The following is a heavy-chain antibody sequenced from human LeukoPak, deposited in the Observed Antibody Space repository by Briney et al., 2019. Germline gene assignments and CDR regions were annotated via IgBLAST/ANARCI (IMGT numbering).Heavy chain of an antibody. CDR2: ISSTNNFA. V-gene: IGHV3-21*01. CDR3: ARGSFGVGSSPPDY. Sequence: GGSLRLSCSASGFIFSSYMMNWVRQAPGKGLEWVSCISSTNNFAYYADSVKGRFTISRDNAKNSLSLQMNSLRPEDTAVYFCARGSFGVGSSPPDYWGQGTLVTVSS. J-gene: IGHJ4*02. D-gene: IGHD3-10*01. CDR1: GFIFSSYM.